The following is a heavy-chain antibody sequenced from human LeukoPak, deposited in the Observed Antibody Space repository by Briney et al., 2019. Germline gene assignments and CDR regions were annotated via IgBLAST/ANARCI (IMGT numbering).Heavy chain of an antibody. CDR3: ARADSHGSIGGFDP. J-gene: IGHJ5*02. D-gene: IGHD3-3*02. CDR2: ISGSGGST. V-gene: IGHV3-23*01. Sequence: GGSLRLSCAASGFTFSSYAMSWVRQAPGKGLEWVSAISGSGGSTYYADSVKGRFTISRDNSKNTLYLQMNSLRAEDTAVYYCARADSHGSIGGFDPWGQGTLVTVSS. CDR1: GFTFSSYA.